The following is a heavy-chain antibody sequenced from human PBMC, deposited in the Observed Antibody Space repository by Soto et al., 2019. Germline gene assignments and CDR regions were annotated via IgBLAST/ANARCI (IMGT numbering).Heavy chain of an antibody. Sequence: PTQTLTLTCTFSGFSLSTSEVGVGWIRQPPGRALEWLALIFWNDDERYSPSLKSRLTITKDISKNQVVLTMTNMDPVDTATYYCAHSRVFDWFDPWGQGTLVTVSS. J-gene: IGHJ5*02. CDR3: AHSRVFDWFDP. CDR2: IFWNDDE. D-gene: IGHD6-13*01. V-gene: IGHV2-5*01. CDR1: GFSLSTSEVG.